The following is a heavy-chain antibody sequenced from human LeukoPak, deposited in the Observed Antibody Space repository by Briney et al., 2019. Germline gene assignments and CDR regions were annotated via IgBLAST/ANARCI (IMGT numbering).Heavy chain of an antibody. CDR1: DYTFTTYG. Sequence: ASVKVSCKASDYTFTTYGISWVRQAPGPGLEWMGLINPYDGNTKYAQKLQGRVTMTTDTSTSTAYMDLRSLRSDDTAVYYCARGGYCSSISCYVSDDAFDIWGQGTMVTVSS. CDR3: ARGGYCSSISCYVSDDAFDI. V-gene: IGHV1-18*01. CDR2: INPYDGNT. D-gene: IGHD2-2*01. J-gene: IGHJ3*02.